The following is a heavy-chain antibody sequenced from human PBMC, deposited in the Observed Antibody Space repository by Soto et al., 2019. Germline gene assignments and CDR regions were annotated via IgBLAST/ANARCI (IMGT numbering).Heavy chain of an antibody. Sequence: EVQLVESGGGLVKPGGSLRLSCAASGFTFSSYSMNWVRQAPGKGLEWVSSISSSSSYIDYADSVKGRFTISRDNAKNSLYLQMISLRAEVTAVYYCARGFHYYDTSGYDKWDAFDIWGQGTMVTVSS. CDR1: GFTFSSYS. V-gene: IGHV3-21*01. CDR3: ARGFHYYDTSGYDKWDAFDI. J-gene: IGHJ3*02. CDR2: ISSSSSYI. D-gene: IGHD3-22*01.